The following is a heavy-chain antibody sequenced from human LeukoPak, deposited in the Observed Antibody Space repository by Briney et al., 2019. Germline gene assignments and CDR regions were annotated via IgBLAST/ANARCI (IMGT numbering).Heavy chain of an antibody. V-gene: IGHV3-74*01. CDR1: GFTFSSYW. D-gene: IGHD4-11*01. CDR2: IKSDGSSI. J-gene: IGHJ4*02. Sequence: GGSLRLSCAASGFTFSSYWMHWVRQAPGKGLVWVSRIKSDGSSIRYADSVKGRFTISRDNAKNTLYLQMNSLRAEDTAVYYCARVGGMTTAGPFDYWGQGTPVTVSS. CDR3: ARVGGMTTAGPFDY.